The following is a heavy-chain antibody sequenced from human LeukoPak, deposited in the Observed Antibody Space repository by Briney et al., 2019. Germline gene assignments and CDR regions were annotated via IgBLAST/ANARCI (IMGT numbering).Heavy chain of an antibody. CDR2: ISNEGSIK. J-gene: IGHJ6*02. D-gene: IGHD5-12*01. Sequence: GGSLRLSCADSGYTFRNYGMHWVRQAPGKGLEWVAFISNEGSIKYYTESVKGRYTISRDNSRNALELQMNSLRSEDTAVYYCATDASTITHHALGVWGQGTTVTVYS. CDR1: GYTFRNYG. CDR3: ATDASTITHHALGV. V-gene: IGHV3-30*03.